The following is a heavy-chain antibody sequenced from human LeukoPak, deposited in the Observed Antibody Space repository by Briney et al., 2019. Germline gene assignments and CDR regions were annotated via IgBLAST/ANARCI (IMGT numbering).Heavy chain of an antibody. Sequence: GGSLRLSCAASRFTFDDYGMSWVRQAPGKGLEWVSGINWNGGSTGYADSVKGRLTISRDNAKNSLYLQMNSLRAEDTALYYCARVVAAGPFDYRGQGTLVTVSS. V-gene: IGHV3-20*04. CDR2: INWNGGST. D-gene: IGHD6-13*01. J-gene: IGHJ4*02. CDR1: RFTFDDYG. CDR3: ARVVAAGPFDY.